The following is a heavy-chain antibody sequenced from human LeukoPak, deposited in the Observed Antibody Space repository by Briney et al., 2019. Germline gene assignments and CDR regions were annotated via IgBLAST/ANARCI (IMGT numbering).Heavy chain of an antibody. CDR1: GFTFSRYW. CDR2: ISADGSVT. V-gene: IGHV3-74*01. J-gene: IGHJ5*02. Sequence: PGGSLRLSCADSGFTFSRYWRHGVRHTPGKGLMWVSCISADGSVTRYADSGKGRFTISRDNTKSTLYLQMHSLRAEDKAVYYCATAGGDGSRMGFDPWGQGTLVTVSS. D-gene: IGHD2-15*01. CDR3: ATAGGDGSRMGFDP.